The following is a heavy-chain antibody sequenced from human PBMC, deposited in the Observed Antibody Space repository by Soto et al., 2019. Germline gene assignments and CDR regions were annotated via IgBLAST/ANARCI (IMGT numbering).Heavy chain of an antibody. CDR2: IDHSGST. V-gene: IGHV4-4*02. CDR1: GGSISSTNW. D-gene: IGHD6-19*01. J-gene: IGHJ4*02. CDR3: VRDSGNGWKDY. Sequence: QVQLQESGPGLVKPSGTLSLTCAVSGGSISSTNWWNWVRQPPGKGLEWIEEIDHSGSTNYNPSLKSRVTMSVDKPKNQFSLKLSSVTAADTAVYYCVRDSGNGWKDYWGQGTLVTVSS.